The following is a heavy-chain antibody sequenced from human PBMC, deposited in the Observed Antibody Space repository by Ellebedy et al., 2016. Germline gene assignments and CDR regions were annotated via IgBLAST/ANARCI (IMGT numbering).Heavy chain of an antibody. CDR3: ARDGSVGASGYYYYGMDV. D-gene: IGHD1-26*01. J-gene: IGHJ6*02. CDR1: GFTFSSYS. Sequence: GESLKISXAASGFTFSSYSMNWVRQAPGKGLEWVSSISSSSSYIYYADSVKGRFTISRDNAKNSLYLQMNSLRAEDTAVYYCARDGSVGASGYYYYGMDVWGQGTTVTVSS. CDR2: ISSSSSYI. V-gene: IGHV3-21*01.